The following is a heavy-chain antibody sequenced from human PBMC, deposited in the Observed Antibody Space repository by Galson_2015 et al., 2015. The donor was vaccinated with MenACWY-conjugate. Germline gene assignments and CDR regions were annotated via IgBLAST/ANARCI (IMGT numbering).Heavy chain of an antibody. CDR3: TRVSFYYGLYFDF. CDR1: GYSFTSYY. CDR2: INPSGGST. V-gene: IGHV1-46*01. J-gene: IGHJ4*02. D-gene: IGHD3-10*01. Sequence: SVKVSCKASGYSFTSYYIHWVRQAPGQGLEWMGIINPSGGSTTYAQKFQGRVTMTRDTSTSTVYMEVSSLSSEDTAVYYCTRVSFYYGLYFDFWGQGTLVTVSS.